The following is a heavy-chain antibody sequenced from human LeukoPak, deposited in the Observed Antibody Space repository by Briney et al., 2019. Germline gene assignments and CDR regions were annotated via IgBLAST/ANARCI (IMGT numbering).Heavy chain of an antibody. CDR3: ARVGQQLVPYYYYMDV. Sequence: PGGSLRLSCAASRFTFSDYYMSWIRQAPGKGLEWVSYISSSGSTIYYADSVKGRFTISRDNAKNSLYLQMNSLRAEDTALYYCARVGQQLVPYYYYMDVWGKGTTVTVSS. D-gene: IGHD6-13*01. CDR1: RFTFSDYY. V-gene: IGHV3-11*01. CDR2: ISSSGSTI. J-gene: IGHJ6*03.